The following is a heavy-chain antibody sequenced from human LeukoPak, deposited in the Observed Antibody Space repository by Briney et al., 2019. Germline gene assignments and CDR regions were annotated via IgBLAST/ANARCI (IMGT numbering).Heavy chain of an antibody. CDR2: IYTSGSP. CDR3: ARGGYSCGYNY. Sequence: PSETLSLTCTVSSGSISSYDWSWIRQPAGKGLEWIGRIYTSGSPNYNPSLKSRVTISVDTSKNQFSLKLSSVTAADTAVYYCARGGYSCGYNYWGQGTLVTVSS. J-gene: IGHJ4*02. CDR1: SGSISSYD. V-gene: IGHV4-4*07. D-gene: IGHD5-18*01.